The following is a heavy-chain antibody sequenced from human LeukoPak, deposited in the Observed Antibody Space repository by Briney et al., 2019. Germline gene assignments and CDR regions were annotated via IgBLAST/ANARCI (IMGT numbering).Heavy chain of an antibody. Sequence: PGGSLRLSCAASGFTCSSYSMNWVRQAPGKGLDWVSSISRSSSYIYYADSVKGRFTISRDNAKNSLYLQMNSLRAEDTAVYYCAREVVGASSGDYWGQGTLVTVSS. CDR2: ISRSSSYI. D-gene: IGHD1-26*01. CDR3: AREVVGASSGDY. J-gene: IGHJ4*02. V-gene: IGHV3-21*01. CDR1: GFTCSSYS.